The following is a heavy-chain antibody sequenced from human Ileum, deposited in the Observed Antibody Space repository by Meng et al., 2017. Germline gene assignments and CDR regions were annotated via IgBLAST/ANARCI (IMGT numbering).Heavy chain of an antibody. D-gene: IGHD3-22*01. J-gene: IGHJ1*01. CDR1: GFTVSTSY. CDR2: IYSGGST. Sequence: GGSLRLSCAASGFTVSTSYMSWVRQAPGKGLEYVSVIYSGGSTYYPDSVKGRFTISRDNSENTLYLQMKSLRTEDTAVYYCARDAYYDSSVGSFQHWGQGTLVTVSS. V-gene: IGHV3-66*02. CDR3: ARDAYYDSSVGSFQH.